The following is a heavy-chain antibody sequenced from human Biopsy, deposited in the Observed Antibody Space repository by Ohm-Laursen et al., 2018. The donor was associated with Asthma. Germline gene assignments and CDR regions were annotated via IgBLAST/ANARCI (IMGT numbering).Heavy chain of an antibody. CDR3: AKDWKSLYVQYFFEY. CDR2: ISGDAQRT. Sequence: SLRLSCTASGFTFSSYALSWARQAPGKGLEWVSGISGDAQRTYYEDSVKGRFTISRDNSKNTIYLQLNSLRAEDTAVYYCAKDWKSLYVQYFFEYWGQGALVTVSS. CDR1: GFTFSSYA. V-gene: IGHV3-23*01. D-gene: IGHD5/OR15-5a*01. J-gene: IGHJ4*02.